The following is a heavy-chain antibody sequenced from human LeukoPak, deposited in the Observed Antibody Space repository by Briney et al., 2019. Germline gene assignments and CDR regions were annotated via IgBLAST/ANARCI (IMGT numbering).Heavy chain of an antibody. Sequence: GGSLRLSCAASGFTFSSYSMNWDRQAPGKGLEWVSSISSSSSYIYYADSVKGRFTISRDNAKNSLYLQMNSLRAEDTAVYYCARDFSPIAVAGGWFDPWGQGTLVTVSS. CDR2: ISSSSSYI. V-gene: IGHV3-21*01. D-gene: IGHD6-19*01. CDR1: GFTFSSYS. CDR3: ARDFSPIAVAGGWFDP. J-gene: IGHJ5*02.